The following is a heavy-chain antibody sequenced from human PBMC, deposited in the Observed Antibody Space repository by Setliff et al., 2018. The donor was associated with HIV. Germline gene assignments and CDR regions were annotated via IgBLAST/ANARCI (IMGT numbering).Heavy chain of an antibody. Sequence: PSETLSLTCNVSGYSISNGSYWGWIRQPPGEGLEWIANINHRGATSYNPSLKSRVTISSDTSKNQFSLSLTSVTAADTAVYYCARESLNLGELSSNPDASDIWGQGTMVT. CDR3: ARESLNLGELSSNPDASDI. CDR1: GYSISNGSY. D-gene: IGHD3-16*02. V-gene: IGHV4-38-2*02. CDR2: INHRGAT. J-gene: IGHJ3*02.